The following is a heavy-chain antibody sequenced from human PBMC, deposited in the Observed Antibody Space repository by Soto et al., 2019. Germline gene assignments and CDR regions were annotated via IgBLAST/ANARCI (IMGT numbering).Heavy chain of an antibody. CDR2: ISYDGSNK. CDR3: AKPEDGYFDY. CDR1: GFTFSSYG. J-gene: IGHJ4*02. Sequence: GGSLRLSCAASGFTFSSYGMHWVRQAPGKGLEWVAVISYDGSNKYYADSVKGRFTISRDNSKNTLYLQMNSLRAEDTAVYYCAKPEDGYFDYWGQGTLVTV. V-gene: IGHV3-30*18.